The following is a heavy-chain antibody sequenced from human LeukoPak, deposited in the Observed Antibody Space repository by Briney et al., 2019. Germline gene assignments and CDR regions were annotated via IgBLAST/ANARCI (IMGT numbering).Heavy chain of an antibody. CDR2: ISGSGGST. V-gene: IGHV3-23*01. J-gene: IGHJ6*04. CDR3: AELGITMIGGV. D-gene: IGHD3-10*02. CDR1: GFTFSSYA. Sequence: GSLRLSCAASGFTFSSYAMSWVRQAPGKGLEWVPAISGSGGSTYYADSVKGRFTISRDNAKNSLHLQMNSLRAEDTAVYYCAELGITMIGGVWGKGTTVTISS.